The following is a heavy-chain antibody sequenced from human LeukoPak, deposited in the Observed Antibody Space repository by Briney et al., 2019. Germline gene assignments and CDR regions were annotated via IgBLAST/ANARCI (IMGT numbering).Heavy chain of an antibody. J-gene: IGHJ4*02. Sequence: GGSLRLSCAASGFTSSSYAMNWVRQAPGKGLERVSGTGSTGVSTFYADSVKGRFTVSRDNSKNTLSLQMNSLRAEDTAVYYCAKDPGVVPAHYFDYWGQGTLVTVSS. D-gene: IGHD2-2*01. CDR1: GFTSSSYA. CDR2: TGSTGVST. CDR3: AKDPGVVPAHYFDY. V-gene: IGHV3-23*01.